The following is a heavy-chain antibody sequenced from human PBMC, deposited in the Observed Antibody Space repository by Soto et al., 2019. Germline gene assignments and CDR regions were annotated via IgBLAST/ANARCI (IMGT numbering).Heavy chain of an antibody. D-gene: IGHD3-10*01. CDR2: INPNSGGT. J-gene: IGHJ6*02. Sequence: ASVKVSCKASGYTFTGYYMHWVRQAPGQGLEWMAWINPNSGGTNYAQKFQGRVTMTRDTSISTAYMELSRLRSDDTAVYYCARDFIWFGELSHYYYYYGMDVWGQGTTVTVSS. CDR1: GYTFTGYY. CDR3: ARDFIWFGELSHYYYYYGMDV. V-gene: IGHV1-2*02.